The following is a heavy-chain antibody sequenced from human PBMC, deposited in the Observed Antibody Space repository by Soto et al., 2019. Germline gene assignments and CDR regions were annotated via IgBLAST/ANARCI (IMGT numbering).Heavy chain of an antibody. Sequence: XESLKINCQCSGNSFTTFWFALVLQLPGKGLEWMGFIYPGDSDTRYSPSFQGQVTISADKSISTAYLQWGSLKASDTAIYYCARLGLTPYTPHYWGKETPVTVSPGMDVWGQGTTVTVSS. V-gene: IGHV5-51*01. CDR1: GNSFTTFW. D-gene: IGHD3-16*01. J-gene: IGHJ6*02. CDR3: ARLGLTPYTPHYWGKETPVTVSPGMDV. CDR2: IYPGDSDT.